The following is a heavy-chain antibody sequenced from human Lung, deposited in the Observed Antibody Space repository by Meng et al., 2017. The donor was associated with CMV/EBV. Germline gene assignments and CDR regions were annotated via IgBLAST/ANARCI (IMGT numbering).Heavy chain of an antibody. CDR3: AGVNIVVVPAAPLDV. V-gene: IGHV3-30*04. J-gene: IGHJ6*02. Sequence: RSXXAASGFTFSSYAMHWVRQAPGKGLEWVAVISYDGRNKYYADSVKGRFTISRDNSKNTLYLQMNSLRAEDTAVYYCAGVNIVVVPAAPLDVWGQGTTVTVSS. CDR2: ISYDGRNK. D-gene: IGHD2-2*01. CDR1: GFTFSSYA.